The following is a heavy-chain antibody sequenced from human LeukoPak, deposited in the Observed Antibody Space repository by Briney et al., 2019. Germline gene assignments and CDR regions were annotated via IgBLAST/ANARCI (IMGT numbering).Heavy chain of an antibody. J-gene: IGHJ4*02. Sequence: PSETLSLTCTVSGGSISSSSYYWGWIRQPPGKGLEWIGSIYYSGSTYYNPSLKSRVTISVDTSKNQFSLKLSSVTAADTAVYYCVSAVAEGEFDYWGQGTLVTVSS. CDR2: IYYSGST. CDR3: VSAVAEGEFDY. V-gene: IGHV4-39*07. D-gene: IGHD6-19*01. CDR1: GGSISSSSYY.